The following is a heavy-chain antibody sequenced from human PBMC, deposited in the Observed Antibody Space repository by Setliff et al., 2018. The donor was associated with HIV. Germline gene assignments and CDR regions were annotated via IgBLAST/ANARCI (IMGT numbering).Heavy chain of an antibody. CDR1: GGTFSSYA. D-gene: IGHD1-20*01. CDR3: ARNNIIWSKDY. V-gene: IGHV1-69*10. CDR2: IIPILGIA. J-gene: IGHJ4*02. Sequence: SVKVSCKASGGTFSSYAISWVRQAPGQGLEWMGGIIPILGIANYAQKFQGRVTITADESTSTAYMGLSSLRSDDTAVYYCARNNIIWSKDYWGQGTLVTVSS.